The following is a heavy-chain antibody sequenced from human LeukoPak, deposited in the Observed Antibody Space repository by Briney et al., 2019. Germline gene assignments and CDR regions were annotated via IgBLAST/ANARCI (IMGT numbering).Heavy chain of an antibody. CDR1: VFTFSNYW. V-gene: IGHV3-7*01. CDR2: IKQDGSEK. CDR3: ARGGGDFWSAYYSGYYFDY. D-gene: IGHD3-3*01. J-gene: IGHJ4*02. Sequence: PGGSLILSCAASVFTFSNYWMSWVRQAPGKGLEWVANIKQDGSEKYHVDSVKGRFTISRDNAKSSLYLQMNSLRAEDTAVYYCARGGGDFWSAYYSGYYFDYWGQGTLVSVSS.